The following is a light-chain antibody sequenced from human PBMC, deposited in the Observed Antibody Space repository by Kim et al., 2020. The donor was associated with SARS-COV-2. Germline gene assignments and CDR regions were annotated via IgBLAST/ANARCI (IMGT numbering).Light chain of an antibody. CDR2: GKS. J-gene: IGLJ3*02. V-gene: IGLV3-19*01. Sequence: SSELTQDPAVSVALGQTVRITCQGDSLRSYYASWYQQKPGQAPVLVIYGKSSRPSGIPDRFSGFTSGNTASLTNTGAQAEDEADYYCNCRDSSGNSWVFGGGTQLTVL. CDR1: SLRSYY. CDR3: NCRDSSGNSWV.